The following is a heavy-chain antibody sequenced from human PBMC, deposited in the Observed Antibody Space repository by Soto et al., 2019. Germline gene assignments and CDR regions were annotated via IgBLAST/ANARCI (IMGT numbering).Heavy chain of an antibody. Sequence: QAQLVQSGAEVKKPGSSVKVSCKASGGTFSSYALTWVRQAPGQGLEWMGGIIPMFGTANYAQKFQGRVKITADESTTTAHMELSSLRSEDTAVYYCVRDTGTTPRKWYFDYWGQGTLVTVSS. J-gene: IGHJ4*02. V-gene: IGHV1-69*01. CDR2: IIPMFGTA. CDR1: GGTFSSYA. D-gene: IGHD1-1*01. CDR3: VRDTGTTPRKWYFDY.